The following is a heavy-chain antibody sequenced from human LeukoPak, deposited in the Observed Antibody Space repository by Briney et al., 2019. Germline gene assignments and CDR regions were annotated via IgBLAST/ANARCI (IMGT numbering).Heavy chain of an antibody. Sequence: ALVKVSCKASGYTFTSYDINWVRQATGQGLEWMGWMNPNSGKTRYAQKFQGRVTMTRTTSISTAYMELSSLRSEDTAVYYCARRTFSSSWYPYYYYYMDVWGKGTTVTVSS. D-gene: IGHD6-13*01. CDR1: GYTFTSYD. CDR2: MNPNSGKT. V-gene: IGHV1-8*01. CDR3: ARRTFSSSWYPYYYYYMDV. J-gene: IGHJ6*03.